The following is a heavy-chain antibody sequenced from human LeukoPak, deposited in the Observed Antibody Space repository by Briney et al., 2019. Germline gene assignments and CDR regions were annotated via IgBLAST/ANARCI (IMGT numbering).Heavy chain of an antibody. J-gene: IGHJ6*03. CDR2: MSYSGST. V-gene: IGHV4-59*02. CDR3: ARGPASLIYYYYYMDV. CDR1: GGSVSTYY. Sequence: SETLSLTCTVSGGSVSTYYWHWIRQPPGKGLEWIGYMSYSGSTNYNPSLKSRVTISVDTSKNQFSLKLSSVTAADTAVYYCARGPASLIYYYYYMDVWGKGTTVTVSS.